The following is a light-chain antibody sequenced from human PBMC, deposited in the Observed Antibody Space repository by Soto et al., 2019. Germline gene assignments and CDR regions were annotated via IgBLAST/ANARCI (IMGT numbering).Light chain of an antibody. CDR2: DAS. CDR1: QSISTY. J-gene: IGKJ5*01. V-gene: IGKV1-39*01. CDR3: QQSYRDPIT. Sequence: DIQMTQSPSSLSASVGNRVTITCRASQSISTYLNWYQKKPGKAPNLLIYDASRLQSGVPSRFSGSGGGTDFTLSSSSVHPEDFATYFCQQSYRDPITFGQGTQLEI.